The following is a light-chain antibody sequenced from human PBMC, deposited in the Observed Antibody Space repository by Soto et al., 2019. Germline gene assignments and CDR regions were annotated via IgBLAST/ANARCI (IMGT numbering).Light chain of an antibody. Sequence: DIQMTQSPSSLSASVGDRVTITCRASQSISNSLSWFQQRPGEAPRLLISTASSLQSGVPSRFSGRGSGTDFTLTISSLQSEDFATYYCQETHGTFGQGTRLEIK. CDR1: QSISNS. CDR3: QETHGT. V-gene: IGKV1-39*01. J-gene: IGKJ5*01. CDR2: TAS.